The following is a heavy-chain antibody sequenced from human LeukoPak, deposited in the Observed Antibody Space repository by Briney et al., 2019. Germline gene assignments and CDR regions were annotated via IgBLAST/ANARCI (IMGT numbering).Heavy chain of an antibody. CDR3: ASVGGSYFTFDI. V-gene: IGHV4-38-2*02. CDR2: IYHSGNT. D-gene: IGHD1-26*01. CDR1: GYSISSGYY. Sequence: KPSETLSLTCTVFGYSISSGYYWGWIRQPPGKGLEWIGSIYHSGNTYYNPSLKSRVTISVDTSKNQFSLKLSSVTAADTAVYYCASVGGSYFTFDIWGQGTMVTVSS. J-gene: IGHJ3*02.